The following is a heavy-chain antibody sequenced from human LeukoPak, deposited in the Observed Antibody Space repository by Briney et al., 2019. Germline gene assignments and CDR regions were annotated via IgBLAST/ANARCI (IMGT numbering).Heavy chain of an antibody. CDR3: ARDKDKWLRFGGLNWFDP. Sequence: GGSLRPSCAASGFTFSSYWMSWVRQAPGKGLEWVANIKQDGSEKYYVDSVKGRFTISRDNARNSLYLQMSSLRAEDTAVYYCARDKDKWLRFGGLNWFDPWGQGTLVTVSS. CDR1: GFTFSSYW. J-gene: IGHJ5*02. CDR2: IKQDGSEK. D-gene: IGHD5-12*01. V-gene: IGHV3-7*03.